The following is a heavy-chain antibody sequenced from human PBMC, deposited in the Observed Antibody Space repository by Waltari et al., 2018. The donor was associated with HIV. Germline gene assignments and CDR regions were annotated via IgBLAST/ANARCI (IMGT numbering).Heavy chain of an antibody. J-gene: IGHJ2*01. CDR2: IYYSGST. D-gene: IGHD5-18*01. Sequence: QLQLQESGPGLVKPSETLSLTCTVSGGSISSSSYYSGWIRQPPGQGLEWIGSIYYSGSTYYNPSLKSRVTISVDTSKNQFSLKLSSVTAADTAVYYCARVQTGVDTAMVNRYFDLWGRGTLVTVSS. CDR1: GGSISSSSYY. CDR3: ARVQTGVDTAMVNRYFDL. V-gene: IGHV4-39*01.